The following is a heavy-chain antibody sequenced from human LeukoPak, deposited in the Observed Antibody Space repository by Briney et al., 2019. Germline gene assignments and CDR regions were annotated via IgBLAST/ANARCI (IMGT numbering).Heavy chain of an antibody. J-gene: IGHJ4*02. CDR2: IYYSGST. D-gene: IGHD3-3*01. V-gene: IGHV4-39*01. Sequence: PSETLSLTCTVSGGSISSSSYYWGWIRQPPGKGLEWIGSIYYSGSTYYNPSLKSRVTISVDTSKNQFTLKLKSVTAADTAVYYCARKGLRLLDWLSEYFFDYWGQGNLVTVSS. CDR3: ARKGLRLLDWLSEYFFDY. CDR1: GGSISSSSYY.